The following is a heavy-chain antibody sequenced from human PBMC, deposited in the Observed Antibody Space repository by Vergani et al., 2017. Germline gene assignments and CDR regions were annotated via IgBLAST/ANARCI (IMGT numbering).Heavy chain of an antibody. V-gene: IGHV4-31*03. D-gene: IGHD1-26*01. CDR1: GASITSGSFY. J-gene: IGHJ3*02. CDR3: AREIARIVGRAFDI. Sequence: QVHLNEAGPGLVKPSQTLSLTCTVSGASITSGSFYWSWIRQHPGKGLEWIGYIYYSGSTYYNPSLKSRVTISVDTSKNQFSLKLSSVTAADTAVYYCAREIARIVGRAFDIWGQGTMVTVSS. CDR2: IYYSGST.